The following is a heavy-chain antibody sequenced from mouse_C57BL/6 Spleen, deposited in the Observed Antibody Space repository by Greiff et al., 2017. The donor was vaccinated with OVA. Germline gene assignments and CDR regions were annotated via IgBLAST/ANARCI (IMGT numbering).Heavy chain of an antibody. Sequence: EVQLVESGPGLVKPGGSLKLSCAASGFTFSDYGMHWVRQAPEKGLEWVAYISSGSGTIYYTDTVKGRFTISRDNAKNTLFLQMTSRGSEDTARYEGARDWSFDYWGQGTTLTVSS. CDR1: GFTFSDYG. CDR3: ARDWSFDY. V-gene: IGHV5-17*01. J-gene: IGHJ2*01. D-gene: IGHD4-1*01. CDR2: ISSGSGTI.